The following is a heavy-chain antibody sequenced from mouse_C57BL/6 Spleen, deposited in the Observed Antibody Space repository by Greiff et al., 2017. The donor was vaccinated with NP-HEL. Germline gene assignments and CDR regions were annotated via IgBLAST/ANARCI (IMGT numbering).Heavy chain of an antibody. D-gene: IGHD2-4*01. CDR1: GFTFTSYA. V-gene: IGHV5-4*01. CDR2: ISDGGSYT. J-gene: IGHJ2*01. Sequence: EVQLVESGGGLVKPGGSLKLSCAASGFTFTSYAMSWVRQTPGKRLEWVATISDGGSYTYYPDNLKGRFTISRDNAKNNLYLQMSHLKSEDTAMYYCARAVIYDYDFGCWGKVTTVAASS. CDR3: ARAVIYDYDFGC.